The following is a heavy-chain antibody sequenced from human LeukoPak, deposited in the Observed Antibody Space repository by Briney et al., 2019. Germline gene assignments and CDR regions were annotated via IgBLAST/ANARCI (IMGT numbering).Heavy chain of an antibody. CDR1: GFTFSSYA. J-gene: IGHJ6*02. CDR3: AREAVMPVAPVKIGTSDRPLYYGLDV. Sequence: GGSLRLSCAASGFTFSSYAMSWVRQAPGKGLEWVSAISGSGGSTYYADSVKGRFTISRDNSKNTLYLQMNSLRAEDTAVYYCAREAVMPVAPVKIGTSDRPLYYGLDVWGQGTTVTVS. D-gene: IGHD1/OR15-1a*01. CDR2: ISGSGGST. V-gene: IGHV3-23*01.